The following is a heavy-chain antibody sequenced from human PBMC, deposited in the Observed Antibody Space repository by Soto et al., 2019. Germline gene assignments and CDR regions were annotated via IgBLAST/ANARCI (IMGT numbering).Heavy chain of an antibody. J-gene: IGHJ2*01. CDR3: AKEPVGPDWYFDL. Sequence: DVQLLESGGGLVQPGGSLRLSCAASGFTFRSYAMSWVRQAPGKGLEWVSGISGSGITKHYADSVKGRFTVSRDNSKNTLYRQMNSLRAEDTAVYNCAKEPVGPDWYFDLCGRGTLVTVSS. CDR1: GFTFRSYA. CDR2: ISGSGITK. V-gene: IGHV3-23*01.